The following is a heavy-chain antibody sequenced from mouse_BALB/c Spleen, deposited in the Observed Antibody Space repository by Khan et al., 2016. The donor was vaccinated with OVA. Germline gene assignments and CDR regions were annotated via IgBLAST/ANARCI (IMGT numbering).Heavy chain of an antibody. V-gene: IGHV2-9*02. D-gene: IGHD2-1*01. Sequence: QVQLQQSGPGLVAPSQCLSITCTVSGFSLATYGVHWVRQPPGKGLEWLGVICAGGSTNYNSALMSRLSISKDNSKCQVFLKMIRMQTDEAAIYYCAWYDGNYGWYFDVWGAGTTVTVSS. CDR2: ICAGGST. CDR3: AWYDGNYGWYFDV. CDR1: GFSLATYG. J-gene: IGHJ1*01.